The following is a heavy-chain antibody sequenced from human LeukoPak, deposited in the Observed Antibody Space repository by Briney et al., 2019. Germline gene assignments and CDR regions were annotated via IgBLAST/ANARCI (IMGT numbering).Heavy chain of an antibody. CDR2: IHKSGST. Sequence: SETLSLTCTVSGSSISSYYWSWIRQPAGKGLEWIGRIHKSGSTNYNPSLKSRVTMSVDTSKNQFSLKLSSVTAADTAIYYCARVDGSCSGGNCRFDPWGQGTLVTVSS. CDR3: ARVDGSCSGGNCRFDP. V-gene: IGHV4-4*07. J-gene: IGHJ5*02. D-gene: IGHD2-15*01. CDR1: GSSISSYY.